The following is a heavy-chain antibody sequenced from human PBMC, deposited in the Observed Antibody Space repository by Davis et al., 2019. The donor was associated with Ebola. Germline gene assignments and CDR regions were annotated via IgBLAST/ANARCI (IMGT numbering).Heavy chain of an antibody. CDR3: ASTYGGNFDY. CDR1: GGSISSSSYY. J-gene: IGHJ4*02. Sequence: MPGGSLRLSCTVSGGSISSSSYYWSWIRQPPGKGLEWIGYIYYSGSTNYNHSLKIRVTISVDTSKNQFSLKLSSVTAADTAVYYWASTYGGNFDYWGQGTLVTVSS. D-gene: IGHD4-23*01. V-gene: IGHV4-61*05. CDR2: IYYSGST.